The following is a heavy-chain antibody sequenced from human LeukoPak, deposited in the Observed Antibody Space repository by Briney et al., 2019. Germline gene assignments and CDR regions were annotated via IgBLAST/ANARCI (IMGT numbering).Heavy chain of an antibody. J-gene: IGHJ4*02. CDR3: ATGGSGWLY. Sequence: RESLKISCKGSGYSFTTYWISWVRQMPGKGLEWMGRIDPSGSSTDYSPSFQGHVTISADKSISTAYLQWSSLKASDTAMYYCATGGSGWLYWGQGTLVTVSS. D-gene: IGHD6-19*01. V-gene: IGHV5-10-1*01. CDR1: GYSFTTYW. CDR2: IDPSGSST.